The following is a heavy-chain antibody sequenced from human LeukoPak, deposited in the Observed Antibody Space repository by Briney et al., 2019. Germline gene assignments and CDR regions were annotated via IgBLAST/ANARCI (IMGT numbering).Heavy chain of an antibody. Sequence: SETLSLTCTVSGGSISSYYWSWIRQPPGKGLEWIGYIYYSGSTNYNPSLKSRVTISVDTSKNQFSLKLSSVTAADTAVYYCARHLDTAMVPEFYYYYGMDVWGQGTTVTVSS. CDR2: IYYSGST. D-gene: IGHD5-18*01. J-gene: IGHJ6*02. CDR3: ARHLDTAMVPEFYYYYGMDV. CDR1: GGSISSYY. V-gene: IGHV4-59*08.